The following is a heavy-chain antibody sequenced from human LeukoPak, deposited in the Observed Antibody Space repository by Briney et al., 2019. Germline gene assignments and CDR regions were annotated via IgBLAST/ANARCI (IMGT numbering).Heavy chain of an antibody. J-gene: IGHJ4*01. CDR1: GFTFRDAA. D-gene: IGHD3-10*01. CDR3: ASARGRFGELLHFIY. V-gene: IGHV3-23*01. Sequence: GGSLRLSCAASGFTFRDAAMTWVRQAPGKGLEWVSLISSSGANTYYADSVKGRFTISRDNSRNTLSLHMTSLRVEDTAVYYCASARGRFGELLHFIYWGQGTLVTVSS. CDR2: ISSSGANT.